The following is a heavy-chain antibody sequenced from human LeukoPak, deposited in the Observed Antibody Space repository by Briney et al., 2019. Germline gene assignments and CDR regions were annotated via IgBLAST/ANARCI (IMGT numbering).Heavy chain of an antibody. CDR1: GFTFSSYS. V-gene: IGHV3-21*01. CDR3: ARAGATVVTDYFDY. D-gene: IGHD4-23*01. CDR2: ISSSSSYI. Sequence: GGSLRLSCAASGFTFSSYSMNWVRQAPGKGLEWVSSISSSSSYIYYADSVKGRFTISRDNAKNSLYLQMNSLRAEDTAVYYCARAGATVVTDYFDYWGQGTPVTVSS. J-gene: IGHJ4*02.